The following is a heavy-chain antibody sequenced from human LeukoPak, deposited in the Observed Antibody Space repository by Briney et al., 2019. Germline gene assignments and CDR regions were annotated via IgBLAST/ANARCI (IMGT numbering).Heavy chain of an antibody. J-gene: IGHJ4*02. CDR1: GYSFTSYW. D-gene: IGHD4-17*01. Sequence: GESLKISCKGSGYSFTSYWIGWVRQMPGKGLEWMGIIYPGDSDTRNSPSFQGQVTISADKSISTAYLQWSSLKASDTAMYYCARHPDYGDCASFIDSWGQGTLVTVSS. CDR2: IYPGDSDT. CDR3: ARHPDYGDCASFIDS. V-gene: IGHV5-51*01.